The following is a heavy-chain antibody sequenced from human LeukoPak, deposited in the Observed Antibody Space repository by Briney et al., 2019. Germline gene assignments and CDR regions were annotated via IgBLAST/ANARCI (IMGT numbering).Heavy chain of an antibody. CDR1: GYTFTSYF. J-gene: IGHJ4*02. CDR2: INPSGGST. CDR3: ARAINSFTYYDILTGYGFDY. D-gene: IGHD3-9*01. Sequence: ASVKVSCKASGYTFTSYFMHWVRQAPGQGLEWMGIINPSGGSTSYAQKFQGRVTMTRDTSTSTVYMELSSLRSEDTAVYYCARAINSFTYYDILTGYGFDYWGQGTLVTVSS. V-gene: IGHV1-46*01.